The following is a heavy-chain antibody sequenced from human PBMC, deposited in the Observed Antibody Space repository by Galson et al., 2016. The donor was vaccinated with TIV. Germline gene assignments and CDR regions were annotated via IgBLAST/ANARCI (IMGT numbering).Heavy chain of an antibody. CDR2: LSGSGSKT. CDR1: GFTFSNFA. V-gene: IGHV3-23*01. CDR3: AKDGGGWYTTGWYYFDY. Sequence: SLRLSCAASGFTFSNFAMSWVRQAPGKGLEWVSSLSGSGSKTYYTDSVKGRFTISRDNPENTVYLLMNRLRAEDTAVYYCAKDGGGWYTTGWYYFDYWGQGTLVTASS. D-gene: IGHD6-19*01. J-gene: IGHJ4*02.